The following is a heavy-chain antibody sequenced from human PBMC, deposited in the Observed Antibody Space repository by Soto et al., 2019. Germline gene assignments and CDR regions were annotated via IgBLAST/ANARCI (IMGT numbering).Heavy chain of an antibody. Sequence: SETLSLTCTVSGGSISSGGYYWSWIRQHPGKGLEWIGYIYYSGSTYYNPSLKSRVTISVDTSKNQFSLKLSSVTAADTAVYYCARDYYGSGSYREMSVWGQGTTVTVS. J-gene: IGHJ6*02. D-gene: IGHD3-10*01. CDR3: ARDYYGSGSYREMSV. CDR2: IYYSGST. CDR1: GGSISSGGYY. V-gene: IGHV4-31*03.